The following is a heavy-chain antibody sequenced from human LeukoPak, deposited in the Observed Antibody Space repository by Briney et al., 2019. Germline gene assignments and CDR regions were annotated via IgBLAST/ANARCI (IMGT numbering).Heavy chain of an antibody. CDR3: ASHTYYLSSGSFGH. CDR1: GYAFTSFD. CDR2: MNPGSGNT. V-gene: IGHV1-8*01. J-gene: IGHJ4*02. Sequence: ASVKVSCKASGYAFTSFDINWVRQATGQGPEWMGWMNPGSGNTGYAQRFRGRVTMTRDTSISTAYLELSSLTSEDTAVYYCASHTYYLSSGSFGHWGQGTLVTVSS. D-gene: IGHD3-10*01.